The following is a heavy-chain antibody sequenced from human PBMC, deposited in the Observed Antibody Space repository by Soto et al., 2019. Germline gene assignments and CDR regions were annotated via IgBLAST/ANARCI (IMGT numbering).Heavy chain of an antibody. J-gene: IGHJ6*02. CDR1: GYTFTSYD. CDR2: MNPNSGNT. CDR3: ARQWELSCYYYGMDV. D-gene: IGHD1-26*01. Sequence: QVQLVQSGAEVKKPGASVKVSCKASGYTFTSYDINWVRQATGQGLEWMGWMNPNSGNTGYAEKFQGRVTRTRDTSISRAYMELSSLRSEDTAVYYCARQWELSCYYYGMDVWGQGTTVTVSS. V-gene: IGHV1-8*01.